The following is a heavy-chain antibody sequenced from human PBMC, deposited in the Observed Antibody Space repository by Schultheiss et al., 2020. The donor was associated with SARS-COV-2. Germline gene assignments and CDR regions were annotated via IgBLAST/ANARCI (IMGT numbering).Heavy chain of an antibody. CDR2: IYYSGST. J-gene: IGHJ3*02. CDR3: ARDLLDSSGYYPTDAFDI. V-gene: IGHV4-31*03. CDR1: GGSISSGGYY. Sequence: SQTLSLTCTVSGGSISSGGYYWSWIRQHPGKGLEWIGYIYYSGSTYYNPSLKSRVAISVDTSRDHFSLKLSSVTAADTAVYYCARDLLDSSGYYPTDAFDIWGQGTMVTVSS. D-gene: IGHD3-22*01.